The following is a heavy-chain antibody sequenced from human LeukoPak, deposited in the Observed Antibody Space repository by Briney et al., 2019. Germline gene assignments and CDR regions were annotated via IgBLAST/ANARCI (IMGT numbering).Heavy chain of an antibody. J-gene: IGHJ4*02. CDR1: GGSFSGYY. D-gene: IGHD3-16*01. V-gene: IGHV4-34*01. Sequence: SETLSLTCAVYGGSFSGYYWSWIRQPPGKGLEWIGEINHSGSTNYNPSLKSRVTISVDTSKNQFSLKLSSVTAADTAVYYCAGGGGAWMVDYWGQGTLVTVSS. CDR3: AGGGGAWMVDY. CDR2: INHSGST.